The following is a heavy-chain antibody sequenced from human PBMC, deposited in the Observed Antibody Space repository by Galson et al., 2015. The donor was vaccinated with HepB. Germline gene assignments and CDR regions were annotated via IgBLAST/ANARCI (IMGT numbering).Heavy chain of an antibody. CDR3: ARARYNISPPDL. CDR1: GYTFTSYG. D-gene: IGHD2/OR15-2a*01. V-gene: IGHV1-18*01. Sequence: SVKVSCKASGYTFTSYGISWVRRAPGQGLEWMGWIFNYNGNTNYGQKFQGRVTMTTDTSTNTAYMELRSLRSDDTAVYFCARARYNISPPDLWGQGSLVTVSS. CDR2: IFNYNGNT. J-gene: IGHJ1*01.